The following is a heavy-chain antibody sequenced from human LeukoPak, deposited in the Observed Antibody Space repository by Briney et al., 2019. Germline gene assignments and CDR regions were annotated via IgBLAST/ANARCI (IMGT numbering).Heavy chain of an antibody. CDR1: GFTFSSYA. J-gene: IGHJ4*02. D-gene: IGHD6-13*01. CDR3: AKAIAAAGKLFDY. Sequence: GGSLRLSCAASGFTFSSYAMSWVRQAPGKGLEWVSAISGSGGSTYYADSVKGRFTISRDNSKNTLYLRMNSLRAEDTAVYYCAKAIAAAGKLFDYWGQGTLVTVSS. V-gene: IGHV3-23*01. CDR2: ISGSGGST.